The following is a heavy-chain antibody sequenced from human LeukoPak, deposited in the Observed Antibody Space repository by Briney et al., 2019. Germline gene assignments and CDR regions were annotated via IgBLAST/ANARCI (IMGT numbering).Heavy chain of an antibody. CDR2: FDPEDGET. D-gene: IGHD7-27*01. Sequence: ASVKVSCKVSGYTLTELSMHWVRQAPGKGLEWMGGFDPEDGETIYAQKFQGRVTMTEDTSTDTAYMELSSLRSEDTAVYYCATGLGPGVKSARNYYFDYWGQGTRVTVS. J-gene: IGHJ4*02. V-gene: IGHV1-24*01. CDR3: ATGLGPGVKSARNYYFDY. CDR1: GYTLTELS.